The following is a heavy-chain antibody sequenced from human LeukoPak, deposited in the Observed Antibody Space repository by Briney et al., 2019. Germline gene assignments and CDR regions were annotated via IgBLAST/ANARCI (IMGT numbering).Heavy chain of an antibody. Sequence: PGRSLRLSRAASGFTFSSYGMHWVRQAPGKGLEWVAVIWYDGSNKYYADSVKGRFTISRDNSKNTLYLQMNSLRAEDTAVYYCARTMRPILTGYYSLDYWGQGTLVTVSS. CDR2: IWYDGSNK. CDR1: GFTFSSYG. D-gene: IGHD3-9*01. V-gene: IGHV3-33*01. CDR3: ARTMRPILTGYYSLDY. J-gene: IGHJ4*02.